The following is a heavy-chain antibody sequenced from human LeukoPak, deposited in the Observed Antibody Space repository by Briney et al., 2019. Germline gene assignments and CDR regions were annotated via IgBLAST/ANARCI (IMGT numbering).Heavy chain of an antibody. CDR3: AKDRDIVATHRLDY. CDR1: GFTFSSYW. Sequence: GSLRLSCAASGFTFSSYWMSWVRQAPGKGLEWVSAISGSGGSTYYADSVKGRFTISRDNSKNTLYLQMNSLRAEDTAVYYCAKDRDIVATHRLDYWGQGTLVTVSS. CDR2: ISGSGGST. V-gene: IGHV3-23*01. J-gene: IGHJ4*02. D-gene: IGHD5-12*01.